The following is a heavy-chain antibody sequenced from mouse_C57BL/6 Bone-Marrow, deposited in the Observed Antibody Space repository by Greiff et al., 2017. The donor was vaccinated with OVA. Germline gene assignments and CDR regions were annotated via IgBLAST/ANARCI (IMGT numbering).Heavy chain of an antibody. CDR1: GYTFTSYW. Sequence: QVQLQQPGAELVMPGASVKLSCKASGYTFTSYWMHWVKQRPGQGLEWIGEIDPSDSYTNSNQKFKGKSTLTVDKASSTAYMQLSSLTSEDSAVYYCARGIYYDYAWGQGTLATVSA. CDR2: IDPSDSYT. J-gene: IGHJ3*01. V-gene: IGHV1-69*01. CDR3: ARGIYYDYA. D-gene: IGHD2-4*01.